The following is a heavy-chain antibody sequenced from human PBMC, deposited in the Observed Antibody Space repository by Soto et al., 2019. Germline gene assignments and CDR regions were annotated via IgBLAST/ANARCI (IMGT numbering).Heavy chain of an antibody. CDR1: GGSFRGYY. CDR3: ASRSRVWIQGAKRYYFDY. CDR2: INHSGST. V-gene: IGHV4-34*01. D-gene: IGHD5-18*01. Sequence: SETLSLTCAVYGGSFRGYYWSWIRQPPGKGLEWIGEINHSGSTNYNPSLKSRVTISVDTSKNQFSLKLSSVTAADTAVYYCASRSRVWIQGAKRYYFDYWGQGTLVTVSS. J-gene: IGHJ4*02.